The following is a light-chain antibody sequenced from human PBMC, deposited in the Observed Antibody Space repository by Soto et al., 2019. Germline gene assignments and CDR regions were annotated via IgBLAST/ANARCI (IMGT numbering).Light chain of an antibody. CDR2: EDT. J-gene: IGLJ1*01. V-gene: IGLV2-23*01. CDR1: IRDVGIYNL. Sequence: QALLTQPAYVSGSPGQSITISCTGTIRDVGIYNLVSWYQLHPGKVPKLIIYEDTKRPSGISSRFSGSESGITAFLTISGLQAEDEADYYRCSYAGSSTYVFGTGTKVTVL. CDR3: CSYAGSSTYV.